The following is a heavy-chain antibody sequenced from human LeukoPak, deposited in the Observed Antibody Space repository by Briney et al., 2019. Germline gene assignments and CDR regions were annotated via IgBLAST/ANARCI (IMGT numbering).Heavy chain of an antibody. CDR1: GGSISTYY. CDR3: ARVHCTSISCWFDY. CDR2: IFYSGSA. Sequence: PSETLSLTCTVSGGSISTYYWTWIRQPPGKGLEWIGYIFYSGSANYNPSLKSRLTTSVDTSKNQFSLKLSSVTAADTAVYYCARVHCTSISCWFDYWGQGTLVTVSS. J-gene: IGHJ4*02. V-gene: IGHV4-59*01. D-gene: IGHD2-2*01.